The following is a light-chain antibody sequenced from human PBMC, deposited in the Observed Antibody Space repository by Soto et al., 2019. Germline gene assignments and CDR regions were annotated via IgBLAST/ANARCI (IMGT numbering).Light chain of an antibody. CDR3: QQRSNWPPKYT. CDR1: QNVSSRY. J-gene: IGKJ5*01. CDR2: GAS. V-gene: IGKV3D-20*02. Sequence: SVWTQSPGTLSLSPGERATLSCRASQNVSSRYLAWYQQKPGQAPRLLIYGASSRATGIPDRFSGSGSGTDFTLTISRLEPEDFAVYYCQQRSNWPPKYTFGQGTRLEIK.